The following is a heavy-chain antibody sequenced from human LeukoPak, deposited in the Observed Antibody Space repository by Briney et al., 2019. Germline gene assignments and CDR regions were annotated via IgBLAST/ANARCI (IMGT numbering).Heavy chain of an antibody. D-gene: IGHD6-13*01. V-gene: IGHV3-53*01. CDR3: ARGVAAAGKSGDY. CDR1: RFSLNGYA. CDR2: IYSGGST. J-gene: IGHJ4*02. Sequence: GGSLRLSCAASRFSLNGYAMIWVRQAPGKGLEWVSVIYSGGSTYYADSVKGRFTISRDNSKNTLYLQMNSLRAEDTAVYYCARGVAAAGKSGDYWGQGTLVTVSS.